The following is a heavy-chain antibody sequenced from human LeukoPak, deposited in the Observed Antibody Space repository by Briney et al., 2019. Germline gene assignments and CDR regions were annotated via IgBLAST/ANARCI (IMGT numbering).Heavy chain of an antibody. J-gene: IGHJ6*02. CDR1: GGSISSYY. Sequence: SETLSLTCTVSGGSISSYYWSWIRQPAGKGLEWIGRIYTSGSTNYNPSLRSRVTISVDTSKNQFSLKLSSVTAADTAVYYCARRGESSSWYSSYGMDVWGQGATVTVSS. CDR2: IYTSGST. CDR3: ARRGESSSWYSSYGMDV. D-gene: IGHD6-13*01. V-gene: IGHV4-4*07.